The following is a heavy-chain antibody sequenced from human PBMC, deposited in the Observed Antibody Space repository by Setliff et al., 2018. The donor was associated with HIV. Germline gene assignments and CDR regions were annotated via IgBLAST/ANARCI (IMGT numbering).Heavy chain of an antibody. Sequence: SETLSLTCTVSGGSISTSNYYWGWVRQPPGKGLEWVGNADYTGSTYYNPSLKSRVTISVDTSKNQFSLRLNSVTAADTAVYYCARQGNIVVVTSFDYWGQGTLVTVSS. V-gene: IGHV4-39*07. D-gene: IGHD2-21*02. CDR2: ADYTGST. CDR3: ARQGNIVVVTSFDY. CDR1: GGSISTSNYY. J-gene: IGHJ4*02.